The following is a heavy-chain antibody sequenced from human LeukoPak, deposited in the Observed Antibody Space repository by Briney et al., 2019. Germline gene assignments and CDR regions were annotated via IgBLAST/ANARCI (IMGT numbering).Heavy chain of an antibody. V-gene: IGHV4-39*01. D-gene: IGHD4-17*01. Sequence: SETLSLTCTVSGGSISSSSYYWGWIRQPPGKGLEWIGSIYYSGSTYYNPSLKSRVTISVDTSKNQFSLRLSSVTAADTAVYYCARLDYGDLIDYWGQGTLVTVSS. CDR1: GGSISSSSYY. CDR3: ARLDYGDLIDY. J-gene: IGHJ4*02. CDR2: IYYSGST.